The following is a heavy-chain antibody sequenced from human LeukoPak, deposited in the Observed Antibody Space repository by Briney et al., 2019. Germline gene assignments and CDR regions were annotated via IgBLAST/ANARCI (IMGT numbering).Heavy chain of an antibody. CDR3: AREMDFWSGYWGYFDY. CDR2: IYTSGST. J-gene: IGHJ4*02. V-gene: IGHV4-4*07. Sequence: SETLSLTCTVSGGSISSYYWSWIRQPAGKGLEWIGRIYTSGSTNYNPSLKSRVTMSVDTSKNQLSLKLSSVTAADTAVYYCAREMDFWSGYWGYFDYWGQGTLVTVSS. CDR1: GGSISSYY. D-gene: IGHD3-3*01.